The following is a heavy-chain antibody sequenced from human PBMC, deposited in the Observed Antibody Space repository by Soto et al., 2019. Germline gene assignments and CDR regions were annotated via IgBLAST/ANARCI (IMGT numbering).Heavy chain of an antibody. D-gene: IGHD2-21*01. CDR1: GYTFATYD. J-gene: IGHJ5*01. CDR3: ARSDGYNFNWLDS. CDR2: MNPNSGNT. V-gene: IGHV1-8*01. Sequence: QVQLVQSGAEVKTPGASVKVSCKASGYTFATYDINWVRQAPGQGLEWMGWMNPNSGNTGYAQKFQGRLTMTRDTALSVAHMELSSLRNEDTAVYYCARSDGYNFNWLDSWGQGTLVIVSA.